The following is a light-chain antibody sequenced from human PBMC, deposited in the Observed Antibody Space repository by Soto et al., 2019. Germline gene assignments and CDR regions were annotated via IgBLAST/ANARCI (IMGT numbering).Light chain of an antibody. CDR1: SSDVGGYDY. CDR2: EVS. CDR3: TSYATSSPYV. J-gene: IGLJ1*01. V-gene: IGLV2-14*01. Sequence: QSALTQPASVSGSPGQTITISCTGTSSDVGGYDYVSWYQHHPRKAPKLIIFEVSDRPSGVSNRFSGSKSGNTASLTISGLQVEDEADYYCTSYATSSPYVFGTGTKLTVL.